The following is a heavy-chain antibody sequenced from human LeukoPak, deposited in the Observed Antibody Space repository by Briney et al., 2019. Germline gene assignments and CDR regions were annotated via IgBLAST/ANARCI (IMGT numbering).Heavy chain of an antibody. Sequence: GGSLRLSCAASGFTFSSYSMNWVRQAPGKGLEWVSSISSSSSYIYYADSVKGRFTISRDNAKNSLYLQMNSLRAEDTAVYYCARLTIYYYYYYMDVWGKGTTVTVSS. J-gene: IGHJ6*03. CDR2: ISSSSSYI. V-gene: IGHV3-21*01. D-gene: IGHD3-3*01. CDR1: GFTFSSYS. CDR3: ARLTIYYYYYYMDV.